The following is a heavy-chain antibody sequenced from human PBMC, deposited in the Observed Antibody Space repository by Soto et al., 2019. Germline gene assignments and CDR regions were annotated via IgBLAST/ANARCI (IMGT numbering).Heavy chain of an antibody. CDR3: ARSRSGIVDD. J-gene: IGHJ4*02. D-gene: IGHD6-13*01. V-gene: IGHV4-39*01. Sequence: SETLSLTCTVSGGSISNNGYYWGCIRQPPGKGLEWIGSIYYSGSTYYNPSLKSRVTVSVDTSKIQFSLKLSSVTAADTAVYYCARSRSGIVDDWGQGTLVTVSS. CDR1: GGSISNNGYY. CDR2: IYYSGST.